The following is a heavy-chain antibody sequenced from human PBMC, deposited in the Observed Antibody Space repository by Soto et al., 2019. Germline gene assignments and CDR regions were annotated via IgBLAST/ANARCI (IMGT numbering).Heavy chain of an antibody. Sequence: DVQLLESGGDLAQPGGSLRLSCEASEFTFYNYAMAWVRQAPGRGLEWVSGITSSGGTYYADAVKGRFTISRDNSENTLYLQMNSLIAEDMAVYYCAKGESSVSASYFDPWGQGTPVTVST. CDR1: EFTFYNYA. V-gene: IGHV3-23*01. D-gene: IGHD3-22*01. CDR2: ITSSGGT. J-gene: IGHJ5*02. CDR3: AKGESSVSASYFDP.